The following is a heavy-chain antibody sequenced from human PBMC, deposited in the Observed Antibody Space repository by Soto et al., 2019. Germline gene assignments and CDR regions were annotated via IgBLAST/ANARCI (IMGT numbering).Heavy chain of an antibody. Sequence: QVQLVQSGGEVKRPGASVKVSCKTSGYTFYNYGITWVRQAPGQPLEWLGWISLYSDGTNYAQKFQGRVSMTTDTSTNTAYMELRSLRSDDTAVYYCARVVPGAEAWFGPWGQGTLVTVSS. D-gene: IGHD2-2*01. V-gene: IGHV1-18*01. J-gene: IGHJ5*02. CDR3: ARVVPGAEAWFGP. CDR1: GYTFYNYG. CDR2: ISLYSDGT.